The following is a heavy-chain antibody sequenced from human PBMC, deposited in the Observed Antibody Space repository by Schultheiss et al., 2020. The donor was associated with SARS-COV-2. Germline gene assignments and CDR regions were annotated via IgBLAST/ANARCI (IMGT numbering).Heavy chain of an antibody. V-gene: IGHV3-23*01. J-gene: IGHJ4*02. CDR1: GFTFSSYG. CDR2: ISGSGGST. CDR3: ARSGWELLYYFDY. D-gene: IGHD1-26*01. Sequence: GGSLRLSCAASGFTFSSYGMHWVRQAPGKGLEWVSAISGSGGSTYYADSVKGRFTISRDNSKNTLYLQMNSLRAEDTAVYYCARSGWELLYYFDYWGQGTLVTVSS.